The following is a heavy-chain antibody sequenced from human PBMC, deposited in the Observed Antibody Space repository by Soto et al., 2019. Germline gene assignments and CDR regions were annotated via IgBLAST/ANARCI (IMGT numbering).Heavy chain of an antibody. CDR2: IYSSGST. D-gene: IGHD5-12*01. V-gene: IGHV4-39*01. CDR1: GGSISSSSYY. J-gene: IGHJ3*02. CDR3: ARECSGYEGDSFDI. Sequence: SETLSLTCTVSGGSISSSSYYWGWIRKPPGKGLEWIGYIYSSGSTYYNPSLRSGVTISVDTSKNQFSLKLSSVTAADTAVYYCARECSGYEGDSFDIWGQGTMVTVSS.